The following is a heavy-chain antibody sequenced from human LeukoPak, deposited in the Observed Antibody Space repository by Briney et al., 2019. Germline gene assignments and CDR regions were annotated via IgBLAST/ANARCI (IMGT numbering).Heavy chain of an antibody. J-gene: IGHJ6*03. CDR3: AREVAPNLQYSSSWYGGSYYYYYMDV. CDR2: ISHSGST. Sequence: SETLSLTCAVYGGSFSGYYWSWIRQPPGKGLEWMGEISHSGSTNYNPSLKSRVTISVDTSKNQFSLKLSSVTAADTAVYYCAREVAPNLQYSSSWYGGSYYYYYMDVWGKGTTVTVSS. V-gene: IGHV4-34*01. CDR1: GGSFSGYY. D-gene: IGHD6-13*01.